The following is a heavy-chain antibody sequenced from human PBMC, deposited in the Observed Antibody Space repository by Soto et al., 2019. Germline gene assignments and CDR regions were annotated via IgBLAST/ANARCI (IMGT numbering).Heavy chain of an antibody. D-gene: IGHD1-1*01. Sequence: SQTLSLTCAISGDSVSSNSAAWNWIRQSPSRGLEWLGRIYYRSEWYTDYAPSVRSRITINADTSKNKFSLQLNSVTPEDTAVYYCARGLGGITDYWGQGTRVTVSS. CDR2: IYYRSEWYT. CDR1: GDSVSSNSAA. V-gene: IGHV6-1*01. CDR3: ARGLGGITDY. J-gene: IGHJ4*02.